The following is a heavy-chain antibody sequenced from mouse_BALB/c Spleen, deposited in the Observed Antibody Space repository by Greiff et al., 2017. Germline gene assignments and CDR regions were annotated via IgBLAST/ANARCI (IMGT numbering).Heavy chain of an antibody. CDR2: INPGSGGT. J-gene: IGHJ3*01. CDR3: ARSRLTGTGGFAY. Sequence: VQLQQSGAELVRPGTSVKVSCKASGYAFTNYLIEWVKQRPGQGLEWIGVINPGSGGTNYNEKFKGKATLTADKSSSTAYMQLSSLTSDDSAVYFCARSRLTGTGGFAYWGQGTLVTVSA. V-gene: IGHV1-54*01. CDR1: GYAFTNYL. D-gene: IGHD4-1*01.